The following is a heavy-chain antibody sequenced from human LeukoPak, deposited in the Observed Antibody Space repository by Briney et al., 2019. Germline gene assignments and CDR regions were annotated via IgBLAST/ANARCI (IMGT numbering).Heavy chain of an antibody. V-gene: IGHV3-9*01. CDR2: ISWNSGSI. J-gene: IGHJ5*02. CDR3: AKDGNYDFWSAQEGWFDP. Sequence: PGRSLRLPCAASGFTFDDYAMHWVRQAPGKGLEWVSGISWNSGSIGYADSVKGRFTISRDNAKNSLYLQMNSLRAEDTALYYCAKDGNYDFWSAQEGWFDPWGQGTLVTVSS. CDR1: GFTFDDYA. D-gene: IGHD3-3*01.